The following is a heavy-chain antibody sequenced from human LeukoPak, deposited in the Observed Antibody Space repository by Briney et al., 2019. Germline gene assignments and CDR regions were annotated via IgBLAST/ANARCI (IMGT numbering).Heavy chain of an antibody. CDR1: GGSISSYY. CDR3: ARGFRWELLGYYFDY. J-gene: IGHJ4*02. D-gene: IGHD1-26*01. Sequence: PSETLSLTCTVSGGSISSYYWSWIRQPPGKGLEWIGYIYYSGSTNYNPSLKSRVTISVDTSKNQFSLKLSSVTAADTAVYYCARGFRWELLGYYFDYWGQGTLVTVSS. CDR2: IYYSGST. V-gene: IGHV4-59*12.